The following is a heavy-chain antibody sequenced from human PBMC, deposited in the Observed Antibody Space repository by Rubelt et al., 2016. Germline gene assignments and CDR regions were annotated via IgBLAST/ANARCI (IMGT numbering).Heavy chain of an antibody. D-gene: IGHD1-1*01. J-gene: IGHJ4*02. Sequence: RFSSYRIAWVRQTPGKGLEWVGIIYPGDYDSRYSPSFQGQVTLSADKSSSTAYLQLTSLKASDTAMYYCARGYSHSENGNLGDYWGQGTLVIVSS. CDR1: RFSSYR. CDR2: IYPGDYDS. CDR3: ARGYSHSENGNLGDY. V-gene: IGHV5-51*01.